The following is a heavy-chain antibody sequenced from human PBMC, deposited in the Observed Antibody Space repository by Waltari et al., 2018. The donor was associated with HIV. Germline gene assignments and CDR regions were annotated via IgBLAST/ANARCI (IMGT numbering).Heavy chain of an antibody. D-gene: IGHD3-16*01. CDR3: ASPISPGGMYYYGMDV. J-gene: IGHJ6*02. V-gene: IGHV1-69*12. CDR1: GDTFSSYA. Sequence: QVQLVQSGAEVKKPGSSVKVSCKASGDTFSSYAISWVRQAPGQGLEWMGWIIPVFGTTNYEQKFKGRVTITADESTSTAYMELSSLRSEDTAVYYCASPISPGGMYYYGMDVWGQGTTVTVSS. CDR2: IIPVFGTT.